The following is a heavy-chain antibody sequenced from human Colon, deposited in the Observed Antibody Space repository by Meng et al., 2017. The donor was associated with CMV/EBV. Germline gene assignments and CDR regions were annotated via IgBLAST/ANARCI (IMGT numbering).Heavy chain of an antibody. J-gene: IGHJ4*02. Sequence: FSDHYMEWGRQTPGKGLECVGRTADKANNYITEYAPSVKGRFTISRDVLKNALYLQMNDLNIGDTAVYYCARMGHSDSSGYYGYFDYWGQGSLVTVSS. CDR2: TADKANNYIT. CDR1: FSDHY. V-gene: IGHV3-72*01. D-gene: IGHD3-22*01. CDR3: ARMGHSDSSGYYGYFDY.